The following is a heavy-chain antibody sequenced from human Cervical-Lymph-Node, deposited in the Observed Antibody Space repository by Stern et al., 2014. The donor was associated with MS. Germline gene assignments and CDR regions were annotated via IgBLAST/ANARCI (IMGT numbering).Heavy chain of an antibody. Sequence: MKLVQSGGGLVKPGGSLRLSCAASGFTFSDHYMDWVRQAPGKGLEWGGRTRNKANSYTTEYAASVKGRFTISRDYSKNSLYLQMNSLKTEDTAVYYCARDTARXXXXEPGHKPPCRGAWG. CDR3: ARDTARXXXXEPGHKPPCRGA. V-gene: IGHV3-72*01. CDR1: GFTFSDHY. D-gene: IGHD1-14*01. CDR2: TRNKANSYTT. J-gene: IGHJ1*01.